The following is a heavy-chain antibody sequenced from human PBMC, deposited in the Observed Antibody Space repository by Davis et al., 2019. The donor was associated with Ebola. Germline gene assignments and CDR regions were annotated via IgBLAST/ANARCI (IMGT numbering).Heavy chain of an antibody. D-gene: IGHD6-13*01. Sequence: GESLKISCAASGFTVSSNYMSWVRQAPGKGLEWVSYISSSGSTIYYADSVKGRFTISRDNSKNTLYLQMNSLRAEDTAVYYCAKPQRGGSSWYVFDYWGQGTLVTVSS. V-gene: IGHV3-23*01. J-gene: IGHJ4*02. CDR2: ISSSGSTI. CDR1: GFTVSSNY. CDR3: AKPQRGGSSWYVFDY.